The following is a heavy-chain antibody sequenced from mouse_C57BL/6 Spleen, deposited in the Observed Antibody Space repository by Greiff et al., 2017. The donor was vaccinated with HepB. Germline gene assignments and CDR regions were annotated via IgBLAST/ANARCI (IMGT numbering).Heavy chain of an antibody. J-gene: IGHJ4*01. D-gene: IGHD2-12*01. CDR3: ARLRRDYYAMDY. CDR1: GFTFTDYY. Sequence: EVKLVESGGGLVQPGGSLSLSCAASGFTFTDYYMSWVRQPPGKALEWLGFIRNKAIGYTTEYSASVKGRFTISRDNSQSILYLQMNALRAEDSATYYCARLRRDYYAMDYWGQGTSVTVSS. V-gene: IGHV7-3*01. CDR2: IRNKAIGYTT.